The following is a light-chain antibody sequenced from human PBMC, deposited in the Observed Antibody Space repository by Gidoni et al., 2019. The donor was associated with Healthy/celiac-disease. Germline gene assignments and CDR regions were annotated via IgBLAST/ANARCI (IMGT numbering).Light chain of an antibody. J-gene: IGLJ2*01. CDR1: SSAVGCYYY. CDR2: DVS. Sequence: QSALTQPRSVSGSPGQSVTISCTGTSSAVGCYYYVSLYQQHPGKSPKLMIYDVSKRPSGVPDRFSGSKSGNTASLTISGLQAEDEADYYCCSYAGSVVFGGGTKLTVL. V-gene: IGLV2-11*01. CDR3: CSYAGSVV.